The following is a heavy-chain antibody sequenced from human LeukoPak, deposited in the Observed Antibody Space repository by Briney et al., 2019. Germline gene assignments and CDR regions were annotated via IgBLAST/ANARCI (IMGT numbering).Heavy chain of an antibody. CDR1: GGSISSSSYY. D-gene: IGHD3-3*01. V-gene: IGHV4-39*01. CDR3: ARLGGYYDFWSGHSAPYYFDY. J-gene: IGHJ4*02. Sequence: SETLSLTCTVSGGSISSSSYYWGWIRQSPGKGLEWIGSIYYSGSTYYNPSLKSRVTISVDTSKNQFSLKLSSVTAADTAVYYCARLGGYYDFWSGHSAPYYFDYWGQGTLVTVSS. CDR2: IYYSGST.